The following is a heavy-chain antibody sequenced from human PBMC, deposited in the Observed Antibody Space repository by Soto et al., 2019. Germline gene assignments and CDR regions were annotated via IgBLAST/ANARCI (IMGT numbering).Heavy chain of an antibody. D-gene: IGHD6-19*01. CDR1: GFSLSSTRVA. CDR3: AHSVVAGLGYYFDY. J-gene: IGHJ4*02. V-gene: IGHV2-5*02. CDR2: IYWDDDK. Sequence: QIPLKESGPTLVKPTQTLTLTCTFSGFSLSSTRVAVGWIRQPPGKALEWLALIYWDDDKRYSPFLKSRLTITKDTSKNQVVLTMTNMDPVDTATYYCAHSVVAGLGYYFDYWGQGTLVTVSS.